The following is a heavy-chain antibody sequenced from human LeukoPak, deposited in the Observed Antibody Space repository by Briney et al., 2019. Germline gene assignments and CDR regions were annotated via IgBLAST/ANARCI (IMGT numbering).Heavy chain of an antibody. CDR3: ARSSSLPQDFDY. J-gene: IGHJ4*02. CDR1: GFTFSSYG. CDR2: IWFDGSNK. D-gene: IGHD6-13*01. Sequence: GGPLRLSCAASGFTFSSYGMHWVRQAPGKGLEWVAVIWFDGSNKYYADSVKGRFTISRDNSKNTLYLQMSSLRAEDTAVYYCARSSSLPQDFDYWGQGTLVTVSS. V-gene: IGHV3-33*01.